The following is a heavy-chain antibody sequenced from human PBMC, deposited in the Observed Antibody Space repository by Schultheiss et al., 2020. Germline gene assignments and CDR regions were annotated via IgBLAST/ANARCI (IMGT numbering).Heavy chain of an antibody. CDR1: GGSFSGYY. J-gene: IGHJ4*02. CDR3: ASGAGDRDY. V-gene: IGHV4-34*01. CDR2: INHSGST. D-gene: IGHD7-27*01. Sequence: SETLSLTCAVYGGSFSGYYWSWIRQPPGKGLEWIGEINHSGSTSYNPSLKSRVTISVDTSKNQFSLKLSSVTAADTAVYYCASGAGDRDYWGQGTLVTVSS.